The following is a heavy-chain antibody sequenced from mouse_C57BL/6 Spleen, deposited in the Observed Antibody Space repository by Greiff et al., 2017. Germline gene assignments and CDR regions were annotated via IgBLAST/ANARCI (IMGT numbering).Heavy chain of an antibody. V-gene: IGHV1-52*01. CDR3: ARSPLSYFDY. D-gene: IGHD6-1*01. CDR2: IDPSDSET. Sequence: QVQLQQPGAELVRPGSSVKLSCKASGYTFTSYWMHWVKQRPIQGLEWIGNIDPSDSETPYTQKFKDKATLTVDKSSSTAYMQLSSLTSEDSAVYYCARSPLSYFDYWGQGTTLTVSS. J-gene: IGHJ2*01. CDR1: GYTFTSYW.